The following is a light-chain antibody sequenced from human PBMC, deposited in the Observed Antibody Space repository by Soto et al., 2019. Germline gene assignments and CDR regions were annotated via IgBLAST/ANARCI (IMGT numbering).Light chain of an antibody. CDR3: AAWNDSLNGWV. CDR2: SNN. J-gene: IGLJ3*02. V-gene: IGLV1-44*01. CDR1: SSNIGGNT. Sequence: QSVLTQPPSASGTPGQRVTISCSGSSSNIGGNTVNWYQQLPGTAPKLLIYSNNQRPSGVPDRFSGSKSGTSASLAISGLQCEDEADYSCAAWNDSLNGWVFGGGTKLTVL.